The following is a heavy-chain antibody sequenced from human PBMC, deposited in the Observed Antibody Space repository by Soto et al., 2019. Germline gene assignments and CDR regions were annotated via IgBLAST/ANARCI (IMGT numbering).Heavy chain of an antibody. D-gene: IGHD2-8*01. J-gene: IGHJ6*02. V-gene: IGHV4-30-4*01. CDR1: GCSISSGEYY. CDR3: ARDRGFCTNGVCPVYYYYGMDV. CDR2: IYYSGTT. Sequence: PSETLSLTCTVSGCSISSGEYYWSWIRQPPGEGLEWIGNIYYSGTTYNNPSLKSRVTISVDTSNNQFSLKLSSVTAADTAVYYCARDRGFCTNGVCPVYYYYGMDVWDQGTTVTVSS.